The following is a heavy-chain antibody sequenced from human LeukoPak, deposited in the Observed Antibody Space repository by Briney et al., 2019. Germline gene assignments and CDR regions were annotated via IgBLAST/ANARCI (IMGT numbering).Heavy chain of an antibody. J-gene: IGHJ3*02. Sequence: PGESLRLSCAASGFTFSSYGMHWVRQAPGKGLEWVAVILYDGSNKYYADSVKGRFTISRDNSKNTLYLQMNSLRAEDTAVYYCAKEFYGDYADAFDIWGQGTMVTVSS. CDR1: GFTFSSYG. CDR3: AKEFYGDYADAFDI. D-gene: IGHD4-17*01. CDR2: ILYDGSNK. V-gene: IGHV3-30*18.